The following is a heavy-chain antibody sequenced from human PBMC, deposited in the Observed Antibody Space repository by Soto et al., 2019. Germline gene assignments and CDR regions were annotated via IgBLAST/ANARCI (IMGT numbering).Heavy chain of an antibody. CDR1: GFTFSSYG. Sequence: QVQLVESGGGVVQPGRSLRLSCAASGFTFSSYGMHWVRQAPGKGLEWVAVIWYDGSNKYYADSVKGRFTISRDNSKNTLYLQMNSLRAEDTAVYYWARAAYYYDSSDYHKLEYYFDYWGQGTLVTVSS. CDR2: IWYDGSNK. J-gene: IGHJ4*02. V-gene: IGHV3-33*01. D-gene: IGHD3-22*01. CDR3: ARAAYYYDSSDYHKLEYYFDY.